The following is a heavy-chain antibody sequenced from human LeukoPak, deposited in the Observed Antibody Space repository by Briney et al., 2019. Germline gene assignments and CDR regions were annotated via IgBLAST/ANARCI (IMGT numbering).Heavy chain of an antibody. CDR2: IHISGST. CDR1: GGSISDSL. J-gene: IGHJ3*02. V-gene: IGHV4-4*07. D-gene: IGHD3-10*01. CDR3: ARGRFKYYYGSGTPGSAFDI. Sequence: PSETLSLTCTVSGGSISDSLWSWIRQPAGRGLEWIGRIHISGSTNYNPSLKSRVTISVDTSKNQFSLKLSSVTAADTAVYYCARGRFKYYYGSGTPGSAFDIWGQGTMVTVSS.